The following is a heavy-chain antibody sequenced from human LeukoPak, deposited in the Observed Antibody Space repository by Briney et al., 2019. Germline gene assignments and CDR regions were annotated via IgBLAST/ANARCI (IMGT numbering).Heavy chain of an antibody. D-gene: IGHD2-2*01. CDR2: IKQDGSAK. CDR3: ARDDQPNIVVVPAAMRIGYYYYGMDV. CDR1: GFTFSSYW. Sequence: GGSLRLSCAASGFTFSSYWMTWVRQAPGKGLEWVANIKQDGSAKYYVDSVKGRFTISRDNAKNSLYLQMNSLRAEDTAVYYCARDDQPNIVVVPAAMRIGYYYYGMDVWGQGTTVTVSS. V-gene: IGHV3-7*01. J-gene: IGHJ6*02.